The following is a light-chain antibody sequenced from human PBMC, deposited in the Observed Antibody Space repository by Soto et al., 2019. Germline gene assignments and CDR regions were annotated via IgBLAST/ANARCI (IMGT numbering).Light chain of an antibody. CDR2: EVS. CDR3: SSEAGINNPDVL. V-gene: IGLV2-8*01. J-gene: IGLJ3*02. Sequence: QSALTQPPSASGSPGQSVTISCSGTSRDVGRYNYVSWYQQHPGKAPKLMIYEVSKRPSGIPDRFSVSKFGNMASLTVSGLQEEDEAHYYSSSEAGINNPDVLFGGGTKLTVL. CDR1: SRDVGRYNY.